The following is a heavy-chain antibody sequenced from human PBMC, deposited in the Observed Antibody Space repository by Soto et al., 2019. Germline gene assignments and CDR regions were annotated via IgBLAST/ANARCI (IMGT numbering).Heavy chain of an antibody. CDR3: ARFPDYGAYVAP. D-gene: IGHD4-17*01. J-gene: IGHJ5*02. V-gene: IGHV4-59*08. CDR2: ISYIGNT. Sequence: QVQLQESGPGLVKPSETLSLTCILSGASISNYYWSWIRQTPGKGLEWIGYISYIGNTNYKYNPSLESRVTISGDTSKNQFSLKLTSVTAADTAIYYCARFPDYGAYVAPWGQGIRVTVSS. CDR1: GASISNYY.